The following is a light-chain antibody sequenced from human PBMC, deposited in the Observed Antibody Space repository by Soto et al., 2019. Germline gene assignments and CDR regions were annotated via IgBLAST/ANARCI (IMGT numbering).Light chain of an antibody. CDR1: QSISRG. CDR3: QQYGA. V-gene: IGKV1-5*01. J-gene: IGKJ1*01. CDR2: DAT. Sequence: GDRVTITCRASQSISRGLTWYQQKPGKAPKFLISDATSLESGVPSRFSGSGSGTEFTLTISSLQPDDFATYYCQQYGAFGQGTKVDIK.